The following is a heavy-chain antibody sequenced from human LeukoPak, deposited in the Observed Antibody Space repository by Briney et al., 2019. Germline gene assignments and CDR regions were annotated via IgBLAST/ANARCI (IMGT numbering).Heavy chain of an antibody. CDR2: IKEDGSQT. V-gene: IGHV3-7*01. Sequence: GGTLRLSCAASGFTFSNSWMTWVRQTPGKGLERVANIKEDGSQTYYVDSVRGRFSISRDNAKNSLSLEMNSLRAEDTAVYFCARDRGWQQFDYWGQGTLVTVSA. J-gene: IGHJ4*02. D-gene: IGHD5-24*01. CDR3: ARDRGWQQFDY. CDR1: GFTFSNSW.